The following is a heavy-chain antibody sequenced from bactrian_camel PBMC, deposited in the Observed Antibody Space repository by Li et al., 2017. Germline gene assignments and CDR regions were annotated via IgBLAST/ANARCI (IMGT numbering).Heavy chain of an antibody. CDR2: MSVSGGTI. D-gene: IGHD5*01. CDR1: GFTFSSYW. Sequence: HVQLVESGGTLVQPGESLRLSCAASGFTFSSYWMLWVRQAPGKGLECVSPMSVSGGTIYYADSVKGRFTISRDNAKNTVYLQMNSLKPEDTAVYNCVRGAAGSPDFGYWGQGTQVTVS. J-gene: IGHJ6*01. CDR3: VRGAAGSPDFGY. V-gene: IGHV3S1*01.